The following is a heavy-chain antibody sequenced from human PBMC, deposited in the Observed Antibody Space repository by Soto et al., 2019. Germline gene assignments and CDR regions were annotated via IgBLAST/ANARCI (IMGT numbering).Heavy chain of an antibody. Sequence: GASVKVSCKASGYTFTGYYMHWVRQAPGQGLEWMGWINPNSGGTNYAQKFQGWVTMTRDTSISTAYMELSRLRSDDTAVYYCAREDQVRGYSSGWPPTYGMDVWGQGTTVTVS. J-gene: IGHJ6*02. CDR3: AREDQVRGYSSGWPPTYGMDV. V-gene: IGHV1-2*04. CDR2: INPNSGGT. CDR1: GYTFTGYY. D-gene: IGHD6-19*01.